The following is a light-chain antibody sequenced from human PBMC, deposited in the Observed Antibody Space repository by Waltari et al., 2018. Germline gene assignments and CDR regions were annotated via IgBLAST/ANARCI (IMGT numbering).Light chain of an antibody. Sequence: DIQMSHSPSTLSASVGDRVTITCRASQRISKSFAWYQQKPGKAHKLLIYKASKLENGVPSRFSGGGSGTEFTLTIRSLQPDDCAAYYCHQYDSFPITFGRGTNVE. J-gene: IGKJ4*01. CDR3: HQYDSFPIT. CDR2: KAS. CDR1: QRISKS. V-gene: IGKV1-5*03.